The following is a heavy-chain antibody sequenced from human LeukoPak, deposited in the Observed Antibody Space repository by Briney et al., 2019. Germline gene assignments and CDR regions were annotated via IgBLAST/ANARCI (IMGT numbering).Heavy chain of an antibody. CDR2: VHNVGST. V-gene: IGHV4-39*01. CDR1: GVSTTNGIYY. Sequence: SETLSLTCTVSGVSTTNGIYYWAWIRQSPGKGLEWIGSVHNVGSTYYNLSLRSRVTMSIETSKNQFSLRLNSVTAADTAVYYCARHAEYNSGWHFYLDHWGQGILVTVSS. J-gene: IGHJ4*02. D-gene: IGHD6-19*01. CDR3: ARHAEYNSGWHFYLDH.